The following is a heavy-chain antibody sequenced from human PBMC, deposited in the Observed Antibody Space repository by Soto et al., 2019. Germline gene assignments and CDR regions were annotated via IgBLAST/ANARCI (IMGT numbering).Heavy chain of an antibody. CDR2: ISGSGDGT. CDR3: AKKGLGSLKTYCSGSGCHYAFDI. D-gene: IGHD2-15*01. CDR1: GFTFISYG. J-gene: IGHJ3*02. Sequence: PGGSLRLSCAASGFTFISYGMSWVRQAPGKGLEWVSTISGSGDGTYYADSVKGHFTISRDNSKNTVYLQINSLRAEDTAIYYCAKKGLGSLKTYCSGSGCHYAFDIWGQGTIVTVSS. V-gene: IGHV3-23*01.